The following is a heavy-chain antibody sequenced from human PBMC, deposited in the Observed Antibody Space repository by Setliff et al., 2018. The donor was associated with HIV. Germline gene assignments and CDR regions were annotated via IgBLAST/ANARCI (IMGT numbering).Heavy chain of an antibody. CDR1: GGSFSSYA. CDR2: IIPIIGTP. Sequence: GASVKVSCKASGGSFSSYAITWVRQAPGQGLEWMGGIIPIIGTPNYAQKFQGRVTITADESTSTAYMELSSLRYEDTAVYYCARQAVDGYYDFWSGRHYYYYYMDVWGKGTTVTVSS. D-gene: IGHD3-3*01. J-gene: IGHJ6*03. V-gene: IGHV1-69*13. CDR3: ARQAVDGYYDFWSGRHYYYYYMDV.